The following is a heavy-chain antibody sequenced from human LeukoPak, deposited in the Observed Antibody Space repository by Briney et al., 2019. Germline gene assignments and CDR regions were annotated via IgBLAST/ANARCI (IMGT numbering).Heavy chain of an antibody. V-gene: IGHV3-53*01. J-gene: IGHJ4*02. D-gene: IGHD5-18*01. CDR2: LYSGGNT. CDR1: GFTVSSNY. Sequence: GGSLRLSCAVSGFTVSSNYMSWVRQAPGRGLEWVSVLYSGGNTYYADSVKGRFTISRDNSKNTLYLQMNSLRAEDTAVYYCARGYGALDYWGQGTLVTVSS. CDR3: ARGYGALDY.